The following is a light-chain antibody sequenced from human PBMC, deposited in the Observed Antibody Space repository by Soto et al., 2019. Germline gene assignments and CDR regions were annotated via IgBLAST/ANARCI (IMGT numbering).Light chain of an antibody. J-gene: IGLJ3*02. CDR1: SSNIGAGKY. Sequence: QSVLTQPPSVSGAPGQRVTISCTGSSSNIGAGKYVHWYQQLPGKAPKLLIYGDTNRPSGVADRFSASKSGTSASLAITGLQAEDEADYHCQSYDRGLSASVFGGGTKLTVL. CDR3: QSYDRGLSASV. V-gene: IGLV1-40*01. CDR2: GDT.